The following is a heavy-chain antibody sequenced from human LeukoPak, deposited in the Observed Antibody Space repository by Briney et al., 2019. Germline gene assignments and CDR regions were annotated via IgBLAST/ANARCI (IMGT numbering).Heavy chain of an antibody. CDR3: AKDVVGQQWPENY. D-gene: IGHD6-19*01. Sequence: PGGSLRLSCAASGFTFSDYYMSWIRQAPGKGLEWVSYISSSGSTIYYADSVKGRFTISRDNSKNTLYLQMNSLRAEDTAVYFCAKDVVGQQWPENYWGQGTLVTVSS. J-gene: IGHJ4*02. V-gene: IGHV3-11*04. CDR2: ISSSGSTI. CDR1: GFTFSDYY.